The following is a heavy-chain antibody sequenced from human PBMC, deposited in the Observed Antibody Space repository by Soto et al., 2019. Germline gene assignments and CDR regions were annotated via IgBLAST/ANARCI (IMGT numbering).Heavy chain of an antibody. CDR2: ITDSGGT. CDR1: GFTFSNYA. V-gene: IGHV3-23*01. J-gene: IGHJ5*02. D-gene: IGHD3-10*01. CDR3: AKVANYRNNPTYFVP. Sequence: VQLLESGGGLVQPGGSLRLSCAASGFTFSNYAMGWVRRAPGKGLEWVSTITDSGGTYYADSVKGRFTISRDNSKNTLSLQMNNLRAGDTAIYFFAKVANYRNNPTYFVPWGQGTLVTVSS.